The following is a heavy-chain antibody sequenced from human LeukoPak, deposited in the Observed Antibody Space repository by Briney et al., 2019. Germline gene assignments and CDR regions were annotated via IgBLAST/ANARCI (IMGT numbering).Heavy chain of an antibody. D-gene: IGHD3-16*01. J-gene: IGHJ6*02. CDR2: ISGGGTST. V-gene: IGHV3-23*01. CDR1: GFTFSNYA. Sequence: PGGSLRLSCAASGFTFSNYAMTWVRQAPGKGLEWVSVISGGGTSTYYADSVKGRFTISRDNSKNTLYLQMNSLRAEDTAVYYCAKGGDGAFDFYGMDVWGQGTTVTVSS. CDR3: AKGGDGAFDFYGMDV.